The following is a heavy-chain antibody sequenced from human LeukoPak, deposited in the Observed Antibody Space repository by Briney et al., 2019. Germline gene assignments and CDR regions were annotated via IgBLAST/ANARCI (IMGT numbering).Heavy chain of an antibody. Sequence: PGGSLRLSCAASGFTFSTYWMGWVRQAPGKGLEWVAKIKPDGSEKDHVDSVKGRFTISRDNAKNSSYPQLNSLRAEDTAVYYCARSRFYFDYWGQGTLVTVSS. CDR3: ARSRFYFDY. V-gene: IGHV3-7*01. CDR2: IKPDGSEK. J-gene: IGHJ4*02. CDR1: GFTFSTYW.